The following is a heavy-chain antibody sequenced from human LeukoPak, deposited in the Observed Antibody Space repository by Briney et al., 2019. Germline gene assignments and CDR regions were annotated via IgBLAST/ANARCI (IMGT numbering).Heavy chain of an antibody. CDR1: GFTFSSYA. V-gene: IGHV4-34*01. CDR2: INHSGST. D-gene: IGHD6-6*01. J-gene: IGHJ5*02. Sequence: GSLRLSCAASGFTFSSYAMSWVRQAPGKGLEWIGEINHSGSTNYNPSLKSRVTISVDTSKNQFSLKLSSVTAADTAVYYCARRQYSSSSRGRFDPWGREPWSPSPQ. CDR3: ARRQYSSSSRGRFDP.